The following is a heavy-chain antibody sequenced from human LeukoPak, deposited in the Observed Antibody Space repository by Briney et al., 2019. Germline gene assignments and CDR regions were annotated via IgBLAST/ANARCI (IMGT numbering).Heavy chain of an antibody. CDR1: GGSISSSRYY. CDR2: SYYSGNT. D-gene: IGHD3-22*01. Sequence: PSETLSLTCTVSGGSISSSRYYWGWIRQPPGKGLEWIGSSYYSGNTYSNPSLKSRVTISVDTSKNQFSLKLSSVTAADTAVYYCARHSFYYDSSGSYYYFDYWGQGTQVTGSS. CDR3: ARHSFYYDSSGSYYYFDY. V-gene: IGHV4-39*01. J-gene: IGHJ4*02.